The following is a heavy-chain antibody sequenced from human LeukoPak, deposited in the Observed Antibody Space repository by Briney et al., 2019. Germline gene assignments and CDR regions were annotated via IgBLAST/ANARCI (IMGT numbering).Heavy chain of an antibody. CDR2: ISGYNGNT. V-gene: IGHV1-18*01. CDR1: GYTFTSYG. D-gene: IGHD6-19*01. CDR3: ARDLKRGYSSGRYSWGTGSSNDY. Sequence: ASVKVSCKASGYTFTSYGISWVRQAPGQGLEWMGWISGYNGNTNYAQKLQGRVTMTTDTSTSTAYMELRSLRPDDTAVYYCARDLKRGYSSGRYSWGTGSSNDYWGQGTLVTVSS. J-gene: IGHJ4*02.